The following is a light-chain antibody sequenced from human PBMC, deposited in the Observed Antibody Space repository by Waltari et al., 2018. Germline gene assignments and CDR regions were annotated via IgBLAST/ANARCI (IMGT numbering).Light chain of an antibody. CDR3: QQYNDWPLYT. CDR2: GAY. Sequence: EIVMTQSPATLSVSPGERATLSCRASQSVSRNLAWYQQHPGQAPRLLIYGAYTRATGIPARFSGSGSGTEFTLTISSLQSEDFAVYYCQQYNDWPLYTFGQGTKLEIK. CDR1: QSVSRN. V-gene: IGKV3-15*01. J-gene: IGKJ2*01.